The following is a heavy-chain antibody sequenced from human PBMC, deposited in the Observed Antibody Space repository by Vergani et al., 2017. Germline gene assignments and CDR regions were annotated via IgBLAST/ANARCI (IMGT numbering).Heavy chain of an antibody. Sequence: QLQLQESGPGLVKPSETLSLTCTVSGGSISSSSYYWGWIRQPPGKGLEWIGSIYYSGSTYYNPSLKSRVTISVDTSKNQFSLKLSSVTAADAAVYYCARSVSWEPDYYFDDWGQGTLVTVSS. J-gene: IGHJ4*02. CDR2: IYYSGST. CDR3: ARSVSWEPDYYFDD. CDR1: GGSISSSSYY. D-gene: IGHD1-26*01. V-gene: IGHV4-39*07.